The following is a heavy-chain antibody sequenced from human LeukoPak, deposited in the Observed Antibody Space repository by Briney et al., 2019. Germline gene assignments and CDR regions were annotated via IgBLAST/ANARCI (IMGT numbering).Heavy chain of an antibody. V-gene: IGHV1-69*06. Sequence: GASVKVSCKASGGTFSSYAISWVRQAPGQGLEWMGGIIPIFGTANYAQKFQGRVTITADKSTSTAYMELSSLRSEDTAVYYCARSGGYNPSNYYYYMDVWGKGTTVTVSS. J-gene: IGHJ6*03. CDR2: IIPIFGTA. D-gene: IGHD3-22*01. CDR3: ARSGGYNPSNYYYYMDV. CDR1: GGTFSSYA.